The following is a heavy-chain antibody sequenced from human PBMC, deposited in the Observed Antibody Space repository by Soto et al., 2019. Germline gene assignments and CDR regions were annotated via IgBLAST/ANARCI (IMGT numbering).Heavy chain of an antibody. CDR1: GFTFSNYD. J-gene: IGHJ4*02. CDR2: IDTAGDT. CDR3: ARDWGDYTFDY. D-gene: IGHD3-16*01. Sequence: GGSLRLSCAASGFTFSNYDMHWVRQATGKGLEWVSTIDTAGDTYYPGSVKGRFTISRENAKNSLSLQMNSLRAGDTAVYYCARDWGDYTFDYWGQGTLVTVSS. V-gene: IGHV3-13*01.